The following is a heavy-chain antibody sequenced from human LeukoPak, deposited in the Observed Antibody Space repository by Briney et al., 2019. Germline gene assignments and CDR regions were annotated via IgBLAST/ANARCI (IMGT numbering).Heavy chain of an antibody. D-gene: IGHD3-22*01. CDR3: AIDSTGYYKQRAYYFDY. V-gene: IGHV1-69*05. CDR1: GGTFNNYV. J-gene: IGHJ4*02. CDR2: IIPIFGTA. Sequence: ASVKVSCKASGGTFNNYVISWVRQAPGQGLEWMGGIIPIFGTADYAQKFQGRATITTDESTTTAYMELSSLRSEDTAVYYCAIDSTGYYKQRAYYFDYWGQGTLVTVSS.